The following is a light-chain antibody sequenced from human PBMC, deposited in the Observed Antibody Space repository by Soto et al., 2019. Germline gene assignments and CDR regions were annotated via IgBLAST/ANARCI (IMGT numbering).Light chain of an antibody. CDR3: QQLDSMPIT. CDR1: QNINNY. J-gene: IGKJ5*01. Sequence: DIQMTQSPSSLSASVGDGVTITCQASQNINNYLNWYQQKPGRAPKLMIYDASNLEAGVPSRFRGSGSGTDFVLTISSLQPEDAATYYCQQLDSMPITLGQGTRLEIK. V-gene: IGKV1-33*01. CDR2: DAS.